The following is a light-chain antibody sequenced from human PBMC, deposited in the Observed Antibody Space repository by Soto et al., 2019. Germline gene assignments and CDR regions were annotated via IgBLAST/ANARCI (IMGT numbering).Light chain of an antibody. Sequence: QSVLTQPPSVSAAPGQEVTISCSGSRSNIAANSVSWYQHLPGTAPKPLIYDSDRRQSGTPARFSGSKSGTWATLGITGLQTGDEVDYYCGAWDTSLTVYVFGSGTKLTVL. CDR1: RSNIAANS. CDR2: DSD. J-gene: IGLJ1*01. V-gene: IGLV1-51*01. CDR3: GAWDTSLTVYV.